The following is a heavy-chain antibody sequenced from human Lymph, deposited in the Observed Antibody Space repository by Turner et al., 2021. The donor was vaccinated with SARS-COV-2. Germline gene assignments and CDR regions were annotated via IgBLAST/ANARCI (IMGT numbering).Heavy chain of an antibody. CDR1: GFSFISYG. CDR2: ISYDGRNK. V-gene: IGHV3-30*03. CDR3: ARDGGGNFNY. J-gene: IGHJ4*02. D-gene: IGHD2-15*01. Sequence: QVQLVESGGGVVQPGRSLRLSCAASGFSFISYGMHWVRQATGKGLEWVVLISYDGRNKYYADSVKGRFTISRDNAKNTLYLQMNSLRAEDTAVYYCARDGGGNFNYWGQGTLVTVSS.